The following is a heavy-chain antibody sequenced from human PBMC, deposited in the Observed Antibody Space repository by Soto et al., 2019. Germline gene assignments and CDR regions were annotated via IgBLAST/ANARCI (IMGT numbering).Heavy chain of an antibody. CDR3: ARTRVATMSFDI. CDR1: GGSISSYY. Sequence: SETLSLTCTVSGGSISSYYWSWIRQPPGKGLEWIGYIYYSGSTNYNPSLKSRVTISVDTSKNQFSLKLSSVTAADTAVYYCARTRVATMSFDIWGQGTMVTVS. V-gene: IGHV4-59*01. J-gene: IGHJ3*02. CDR2: IYYSGST. D-gene: IGHD5-12*01.